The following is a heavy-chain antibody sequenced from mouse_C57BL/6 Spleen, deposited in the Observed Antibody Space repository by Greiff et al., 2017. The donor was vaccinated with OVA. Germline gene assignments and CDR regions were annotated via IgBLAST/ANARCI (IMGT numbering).Heavy chain of an antibody. CDR1: GYTFTSYW. J-gene: IGHJ2*01. Sequence: VQLQQPGAELVKPGASVKLSCKASGYTFTSYWMQWVKQRPGQGLEWIGEIDPSDSYTNYNQKFKGKATLTVDTSSSTAYMQLSSLTSEDSAVYYCARGSSGLYFDYWGQGTTLTVSS. D-gene: IGHD3-2*02. CDR2: IDPSDSYT. V-gene: IGHV1-50*01. CDR3: ARGSSGLYFDY.